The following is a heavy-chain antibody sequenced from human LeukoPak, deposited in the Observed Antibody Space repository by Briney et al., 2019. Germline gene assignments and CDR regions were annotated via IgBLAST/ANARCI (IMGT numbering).Heavy chain of an antibody. J-gene: IGHJ3*02. CDR1: GGSISSYY. V-gene: IGHV4-59*01. D-gene: IGHD3-22*01. Sequence: SETLSLTCTVSGGSISSYYWSWIRQPPGHGLEWIGYIYYSGSTNYNPSLKSRVTISVDTSKNQFSLKLSSVTAADTAVYYCARDRDYYDSSGYRYAFDIWGQGTMVTVSS. CDR2: IYYSGST. CDR3: ARDRDYYDSSGYRYAFDI.